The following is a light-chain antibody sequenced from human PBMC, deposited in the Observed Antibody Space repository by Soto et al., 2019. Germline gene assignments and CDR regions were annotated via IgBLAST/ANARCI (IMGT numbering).Light chain of an antibody. J-gene: IGKJ1*01. V-gene: IGKV3-15*01. Sequence: EVVMTQSPATLSVSPGERATLSCRASQSVNANLAWYPQKPGQAPRLLIHGASNRATGIPARFSGRGFGTEFILTISSLQSEDFAVYYCQQYNTWLWTFGQGTKVEI. CDR2: GAS. CDR1: QSVNAN. CDR3: QQYNTWLWT.